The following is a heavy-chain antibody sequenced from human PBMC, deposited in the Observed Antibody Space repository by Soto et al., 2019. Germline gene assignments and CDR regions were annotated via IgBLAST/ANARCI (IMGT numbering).Heavy chain of an antibody. CDR3: AIARVADSSLDH. J-gene: IGHJ4*01. CDR1: GFSFRDYA. Sequence: PGGSLRLSCSGSGFSFRDYAITWVRQAPGKGLEWVGFIRSKAYGATTEYAASLKGRFIFSRDDSENTLFLHMNSPRADDTAVYYCAIARVADSSLDHWGQGILVTVSS. D-gene: IGHD2-21*01. V-gene: IGHV3-49*04. CDR2: IRSKAYGATT.